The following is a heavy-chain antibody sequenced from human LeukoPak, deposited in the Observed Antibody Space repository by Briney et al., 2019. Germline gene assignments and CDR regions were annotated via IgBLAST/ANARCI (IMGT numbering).Heavy chain of an antibody. Sequence: GGSLRLSCAASGFTFTNAWMSWVRQAPGKGLQWVGRIKTKADGGTTDYAAHVTGRFTISRDDSKTTLYLQMNSLKTEDTAVYYCTRDQSGGYNLFDHWGQGTLVSVSS. J-gene: IGHJ4*02. CDR1: GFTFTNAW. D-gene: IGHD5-24*01. CDR2: IKTKADGGTT. CDR3: TRDQSGGYNLFDH. V-gene: IGHV3-15*01.